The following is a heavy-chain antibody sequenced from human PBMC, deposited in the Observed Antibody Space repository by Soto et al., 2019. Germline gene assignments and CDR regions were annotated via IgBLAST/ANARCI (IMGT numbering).Heavy chain of an antibody. Sequence: GGSLRLSCAASGFTFSDYYMSWIRQAPGKGLEWVSYISSSSSYTNYADSVKGRFTISRDNAKNSLYLQMNSLRAEDTAVYYCARVGPTYYYDSSGYYPISSWGQGTLVTVSS. V-gene: IGHV3-11*06. J-gene: IGHJ4*02. CDR2: ISSSSSYT. D-gene: IGHD3-22*01. CDR3: ARVGPTYYYDSSGYYPISS. CDR1: GFTFSDYY.